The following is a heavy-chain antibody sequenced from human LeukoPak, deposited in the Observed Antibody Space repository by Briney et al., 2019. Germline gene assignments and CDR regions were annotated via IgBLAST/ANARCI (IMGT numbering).Heavy chain of an antibody. CDR2: INPSGGST. V-gene: IGHV1-46*01. J-gene: IGHJ4*02. D-gene: IGHD2-2*01. CDR3: ATLDIVVVPAAHNFDY. Sequence: ASVKVSCKASGYTFTSYYIHWVRQAPGQGLEWMGIINPSGGSTNYAQKFQGRVTMTRDTSISTAYMELSRLRSDDTAVYYCATLDIVVVPAAHNFDYWGQGTLVTVSS. CDR1: GYTFTSYY.